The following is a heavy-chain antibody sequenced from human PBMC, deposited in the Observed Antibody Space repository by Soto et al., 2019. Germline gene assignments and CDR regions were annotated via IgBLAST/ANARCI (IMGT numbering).Heavy chain of an antibody. CDR3: ARDVYDYVWGSYRCAFDI. V-gene: IGHV1-69*06. CDR2: IIPIFGTA. D-gene: IGHD3-16*02. CDR1: GGTFSSYA. J-gene: IGHJ3*02. Sequence: SVKVSCKASGGTFSSYAISWVRQAPGQGLEWMGGIIPIFGTANYAQKFQGRVTITAGKSTSTAYMELSSLRSEDTAVYYCARDVYDYVWGSYRCAFDIWGQGTMVTVSS.